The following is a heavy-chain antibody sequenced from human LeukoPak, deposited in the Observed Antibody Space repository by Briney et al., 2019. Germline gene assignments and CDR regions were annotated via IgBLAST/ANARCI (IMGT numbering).Heavy chain of an antibody. CDR2: IFPADSDT. J-gene: IGHJ2*01. V-gene: IGHV5-51*01. Sequence: GESLKISCKGSGYTFSNHWIGWVRQMPGKGLEWMGIIFPADSDTRYSPSFQGQVTISADKSISTAYLQWSSLKASDTAMYYCARQRIAAAYWYFDLWGRGTLVTVSS. CDR1: GYTFSNHW. D-gene: IGHD6-13*01. CDR3: ARQRIAAAYWYFDL.